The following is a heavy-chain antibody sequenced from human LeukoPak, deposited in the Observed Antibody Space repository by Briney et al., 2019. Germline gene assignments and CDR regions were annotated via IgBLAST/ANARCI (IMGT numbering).Heavy chain of an antibody. CDR2: ISAYNGNT. CDR3: ARVTNGDDY. V-gene: IGHV1-18*01. Sequence: ASVKVSCKVSGYTLTELSMHWVRQAPGQGLEWMGWISAYNGNTNYAQKLQGRVTMTTDTSTSTAYMELRSLRSDDTAVYYCARVTNGDDYWGQGTLVTVSS. D-gene: IGHD4-17*01. CDR1: GYTLTELS. J-gene: IGHJ4*02.